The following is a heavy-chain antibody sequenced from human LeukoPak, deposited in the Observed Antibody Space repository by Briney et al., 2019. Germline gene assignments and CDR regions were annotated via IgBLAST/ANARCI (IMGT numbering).Heavy chain of an antibody. V-gene: IGHV3-30*18. CDR2: ISYDGSNK. J-gene: IGHJ4*02. D-gene: IGHD2-21*02. CDR1: GFTFSSYG. Sequence: PWGSLRLSCAASGFTFSSYGMHWVRQAPGKGLEWVAVISYDGSNKYYADSVKGRFTISRDNSKNTLYLQMNSLRAEDTAVYYCAKDWVTLDYWGQGTLVTVSS. CDR3: AKDWVTLDY.